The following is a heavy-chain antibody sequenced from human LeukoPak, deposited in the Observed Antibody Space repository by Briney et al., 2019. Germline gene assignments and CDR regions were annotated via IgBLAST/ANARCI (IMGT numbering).Heavy chain of an antibody. J-gene: IGHJ4*02. CDR3: ARAISSLLRNFDAGFDY. CDR2: INSDGSTI. CDR1: AFTFRSYW. Sequence: PGGSLRLSCAASAFTFRSYWMHWVRQAPGKGLMWVSRINSDGSTISYADSVKGRLTISRDNAKNTLYLQMNSLRAEDTAVYYCARAISSLLRNFDAGFDYWGQGSLVAVSS. D-gene: IGHD3-9*01. V-gene: IGHV3-74*01.